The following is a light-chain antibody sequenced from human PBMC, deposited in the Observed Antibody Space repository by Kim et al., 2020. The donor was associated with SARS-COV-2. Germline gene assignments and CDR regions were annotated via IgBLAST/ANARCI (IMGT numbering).Light chain of an antibody. V-gene: IGLV3-1*01. CDR2: QDN. CDR3: QAWDTSTVV. CDR1: KLVDNS. Sequence: YAGQTATIACSADKLVDNSARCYQQKPDQSPVLVIYQDNKRPSGLPERFSGSNSGNTATLTISGTQPIDEADYYCQAWDTSTVVFGEGTQLTVL. J-gene: IGLJ3*02.